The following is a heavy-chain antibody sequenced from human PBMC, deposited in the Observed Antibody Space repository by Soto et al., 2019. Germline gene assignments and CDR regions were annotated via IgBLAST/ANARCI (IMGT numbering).Heavy chain of an antibody. Sequence: ASVKVSCKASGYTFTSYAMHWVRQAPGQRLEWMGWINAGNGNTKYSQKFQGRVTITRDTSASTAYMELNSLRAEDTAVYYCARNGTEWELLPSGYNWFDPWGQGTLVTVSS. J-gene: IGHJ5*02. V-gene: IGHV1-3*01. CDR2: INAGNGNT. CDR3: ARNGTEWELLPSGYNWFDP. D-gene: IGHD1-26*01. CDR1: GYTFTSYA.